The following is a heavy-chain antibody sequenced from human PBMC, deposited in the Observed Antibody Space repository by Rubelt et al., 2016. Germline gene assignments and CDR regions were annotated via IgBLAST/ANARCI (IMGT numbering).Heavy chain of an antibody. CDR1: GGSLSRSTYY. J-gene: IGHJ6*02. V-gene: IGHV4-39*02. D-gene: IGHD3-3*01. CDR3: TRDYDFWSHYSSYGMDV. CDR2: VYYSGST. Sequence: QLQLQESGPGLVKPSATLSLTCTVSGGSLSRSTYYWGWIRQPPGKGLEWIGSVYYSGSTYYNPSLKSRVTISVDTSTNQFSLKVNSGTAADTAVYYCTRDYDFWSHYSSYGMDVWGQGTTVTVSS.